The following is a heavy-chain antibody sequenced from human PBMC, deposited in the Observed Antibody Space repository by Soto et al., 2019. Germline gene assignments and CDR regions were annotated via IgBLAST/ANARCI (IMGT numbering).Heavy chain of an antibody. CDR1: GYNFNTYG. CDR3: ARDRDYSHTDADIDY. V-gene: IGHV1-18*01. J-gene: IGHJ4*02. CDR2: ISGYNGYT. D-gene: IGHD3-22*01. Sequence: QVQLMQSGAEVRRPGTSVRISCTTSGYNFNTYGIIWVRQAPGQGLEWLGWISGYNGYTQYAQSFEDRITLSTDTSTSTAFLELRKLRSCDTALYFCARDRDYSHTDADIDYWCQGTLVTVSS.